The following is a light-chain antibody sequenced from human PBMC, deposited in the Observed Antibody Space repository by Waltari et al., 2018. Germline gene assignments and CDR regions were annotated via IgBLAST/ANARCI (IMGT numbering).Light chain of an antibody. Sequence: EIVLTQSTGSLSSSQAESITLSCRASQSVSRAFAWYQQQPGQAPMLLIFGASNRPTGIPDRFSGSGSETDFILTISRLEPEDFAVYYCHHYVRLPATFGRGTKVEIK. V-gene: IGKV3-20*01. CDR2: GAS. CDR3: HHYVRLPAT. J-gene: IGKJ1*01. CDR1: QSVSRA.